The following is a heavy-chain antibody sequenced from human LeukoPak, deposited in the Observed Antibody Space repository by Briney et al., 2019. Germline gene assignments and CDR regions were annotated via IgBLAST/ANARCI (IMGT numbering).Heavy chain of an antibody. Sequence: SVKVSCKASGGTFSSYAISWVRQAPGQGLEWMGGIIPIFGTANYAQKFQGRVTITADESTSTAYMELSGLRSEDTAVYYCARDSEYSSSHYYYGMDVWGQGTTVTVSS. V-gene: IGHV1-69*01. CDR3: ARDSEYSSSHYYYGMDV. CDR1: GGTFSSYA. D-gene: IGHD6-6*01. CDR2: IIPIFGTA. J-gene: IGHJ6*02.